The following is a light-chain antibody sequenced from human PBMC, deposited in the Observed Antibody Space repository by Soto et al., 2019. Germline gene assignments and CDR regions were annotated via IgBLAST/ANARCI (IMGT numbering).Light chain of an antibody. V-gene: IGKV3-20*01. Sequence: EIVLTQSPGTLSLSPGERATLSCRASQSVSSSYLAWYQQKPGQAPRLILYGPSSRATGIPDRFSGSGSGTDFNLTISRLEPDDFAVYYCQQYGSSPLTFGGGTKVEIK. CDR3: QQYGSSPLT. CDR2: GPS. J-gene: IGKJ4*01. CDR1: QSVSSSY.